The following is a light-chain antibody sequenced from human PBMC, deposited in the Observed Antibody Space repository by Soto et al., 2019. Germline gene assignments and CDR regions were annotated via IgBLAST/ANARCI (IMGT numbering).Light chain of an antibody. V-gene: IGKV3-15*01. CDR1: QSVSIN. CDR3: QQYGRSPTT. J-gene: IGKJ1*01. CDR2: GAS. Sequence: EIVMTQSPATLSVSPGERATLSCRASQSVSINLAWYQQKPGQVPRLLIYGASTRANGIPARFSGSGSGTDFTLTISRLEPEDFAVYYCQQYGRSPTTFGQGTKVDI.